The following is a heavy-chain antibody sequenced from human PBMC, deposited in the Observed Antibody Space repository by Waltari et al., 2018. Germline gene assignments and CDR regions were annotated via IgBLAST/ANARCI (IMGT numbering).Heavy chain of an antibody. J-gene: IGHJ6*02. Sequence: QVQLQQWGAGLLQSSETLSLTCAVYGGSFSVYYWGWVRQPPGKGLEWIGEINHAGYTNHNPSLRSRVTMSADTSKSQFSLKLNSVTAADTAVYYCVRLEDCTGPGGHCYSGDPFALDVWGQGTTVTVSS. CDR1: GGSFSVYY. CDR3: VRLEDCTGPGGHCYSGDPFALDV. V-gene: IGHV4-34*02. CDR2: INHAGYT. D-gene: IGHD2-15*01.